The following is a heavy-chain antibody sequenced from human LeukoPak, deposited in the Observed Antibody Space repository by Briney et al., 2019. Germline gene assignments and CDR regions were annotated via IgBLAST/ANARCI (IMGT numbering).Heavy chain of an antibody. J-gene: IGHJ4*02. CDR2: ISPDGETT. Sequence: GGSLRLSCEASGFTFSSISMNWVRQAPGKGLEWVSSISPDGETTYHADSVKGRFTTSRDNAKSSLYLQMNSLRAEDTALYYCSRDLPVPSLVRGIIIYGLIDYWGQGTLVTVSS. V-gene: IGHV3-21*06. D-gene: IGHD3-10*01. CDR1: GFTFSSIS. CDR3: SRDLPVPSLVRGIIIYGLIDY.